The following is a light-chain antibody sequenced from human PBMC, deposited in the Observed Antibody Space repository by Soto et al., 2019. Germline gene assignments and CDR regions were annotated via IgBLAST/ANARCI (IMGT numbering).Light chain of an antibody. Sequence: EIVMTQSPATLSVSPGERATLSCRASQAINSNLAWYQQKPGQPPRLLIYGASTRATDIPDRFSGSGSDTDFALTISRLEPEDFAVYYCQQYSGSPFTFGPGTKVNIK. CDR3: QQYSGSPFT. CDR2: GAS. V-gene: IGKV3D-15*01. CDR1: QAINSN. J-gene: IGKJ3*01.